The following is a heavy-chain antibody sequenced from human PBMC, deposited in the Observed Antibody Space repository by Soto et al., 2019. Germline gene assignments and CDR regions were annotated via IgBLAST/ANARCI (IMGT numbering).Heavy chain of an antibody. D-gene: IGHD3-9*01. CDR2: ISAYNGNT. CDR3: ARDLRYYDMVACGMGV. V-gene: IGHV1-18*01. CDR1: GYTFTSYG. Sequence: QVQLVQSGAEVKKPGASVKVSCKASGYTFTSYGITLVRQAPGQGLEWMGWISAYNGNTNYAQKLQGRVTLTTDTSTSTAYMDLRGLRSAGTAVYYSARDLRYYDMVACGMGVWGQGTTVTVSS. J-gene: IGHJ6*02.